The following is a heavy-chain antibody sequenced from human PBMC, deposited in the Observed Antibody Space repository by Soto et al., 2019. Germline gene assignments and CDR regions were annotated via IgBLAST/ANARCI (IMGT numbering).Heavy chain of an antibody. CDR3: ARTPGIAAPTDLAY. CDR2: IKQDGSEK. J-gene: IGHJ4*02. D-gene: IGHD6-13*01. CDR1: GVTLRSYG. V-gene: IGHV3-7*05. Sequence: PWGSXRLSCAASGVTLRSYGMSGVRQXXGKGLEWVANIKQDGSEKYYVXXVXXXXTIXRDNAKNSLYLQMNSLRAEDTAVYYCARTPGIAAPTDLAYWGQGTLVTVSS.